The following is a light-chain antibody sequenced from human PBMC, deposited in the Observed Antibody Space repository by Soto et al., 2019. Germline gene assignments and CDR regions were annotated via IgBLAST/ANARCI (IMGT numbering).Light chain of an antibody. CDR1: SSNIGAGYD. V-gene: IGLV1-40*01. J-gene: IGLJ1*01. CDR2: GNS. CDR3: QSYASSLSGYV. Sequence: QSVLTQPPSVSGAPGQRVTISCTGSSSNIGAGYDVHWYQQLPGTAPKLLIYGNSNRPSGVPDRFSGSKSGTSASLAITGLQAEDEADYYCQSYASSLSGYVFGTGTKGTVL.